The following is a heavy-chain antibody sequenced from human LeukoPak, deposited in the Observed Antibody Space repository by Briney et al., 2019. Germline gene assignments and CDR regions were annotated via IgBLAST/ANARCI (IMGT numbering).Heavy chain of an antibody. D-gene: IGHD2-2*01. CDR3: ASTSPRYCSSTSCYDFDY. V-gene: IGHV1-8*01. Sequence: ASVKVSCKASGYTFTSYDINWVRQATGQGLEWMGWMNPNSGNTGYAQKFQGRVTITTDESTSTAYMELSSLRSEDTAVYYCASTSPRYCSSTSCYDFDYWGQGTLVTVSS. J-gene: IGHJ4*02. CDR1: GYTFTSYD. CDR2: MNPNSGNT.